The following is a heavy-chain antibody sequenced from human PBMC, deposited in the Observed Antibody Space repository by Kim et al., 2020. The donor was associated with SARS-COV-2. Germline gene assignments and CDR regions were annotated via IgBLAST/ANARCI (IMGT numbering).Heavy chain of an antibody. V-gene: IGHV4-39*07. CDR3: ARLSSSYNYYYYGMDV. J-gene: IGHJ6*02. Sequence: SLESRVTISVDTSKNQFSLKLSSVTAADTAVYYCARLSSSYNYYYYGMDVWGQGTTVTVSS. D-gene: IGHD6-13*01.